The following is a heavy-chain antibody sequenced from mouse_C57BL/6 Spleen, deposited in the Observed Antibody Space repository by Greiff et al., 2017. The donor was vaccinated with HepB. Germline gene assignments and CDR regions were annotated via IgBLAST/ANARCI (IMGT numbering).Heavy chain of an antibody. CDR3: GGGTWYFDV. J-gene: IGHJ1*03. CDR1: GFTFSDYG. V-gene: IGHV5-17*01. CDR2: ISSGSSTI. Sequence: EVKLVESGGGLVKPGGSLKLSCAASGFTFSDYGMHWVRQAPEKGLEWVAYISSGSSTIYYADTVKGRFTTSRDNDKNTLFLQMTSLRSEDTAMYYCGGGTWYFDVWGTGTTVTVSS. D-gene: IGHD3-3*01.